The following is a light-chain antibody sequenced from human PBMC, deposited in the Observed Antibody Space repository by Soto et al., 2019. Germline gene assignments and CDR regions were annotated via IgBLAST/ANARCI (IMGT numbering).Light chain of an antibody. CDR1: SSGIRDYNY. CDR3: SSKSTDF. CDR2: EVS. Sequence: QPALTQPASLSGSPGQSITISCTGTSSGIRDYNYVSWYQQLPGNAPKLIMYEVSNLPSGISNRFSGSKSGNTASLTISGLQAEDEADYYCSSKSTDFFGTGTKVTVL. J-gene: IGLJ1*01. V-gene: IGLV2-14*01.